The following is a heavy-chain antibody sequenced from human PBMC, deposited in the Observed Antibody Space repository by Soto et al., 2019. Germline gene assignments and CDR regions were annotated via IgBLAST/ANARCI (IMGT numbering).Heavy chain of an antibody. CDR2: ISGSGGST. CDR3: ARGGYCISTSCYEGYYYYGMDV. D-gene: IGHD2-2*01. V-gene: IGHV3-23*01. J-gene: IGHJ6*02. CDR1: GFTFSSYA. Sequence: GGSLRLSCAASGFTFSSYATSWVRQAPGKGLEWVSAISGSGGSTYYADSVKGRFTISRDNSKNTLYLQMNSLRAEDTAVYYCARGGYCISTSCYEGYYYYGMDVWGQGTTVTVSS.